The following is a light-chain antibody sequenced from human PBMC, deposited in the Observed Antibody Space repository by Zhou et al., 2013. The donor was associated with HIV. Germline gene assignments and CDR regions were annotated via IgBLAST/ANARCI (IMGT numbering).Light chain of an antibody. CDR2: AAS. Sequence: DIQMTQSPSSLSASVGDRVTITCRASQSISSYLNWYQQKPGKAPKLLIYAASSLQSGVPSKFSGSGSGTDFTLTISSLQPEDFATYYCQQYSSYLNSFGQGTKLEIK. J-gene: IGKJ2*03. CDR3: QQYSSYLNS. V-gene: IGKV1-39*01. CDR1: QSISSY.